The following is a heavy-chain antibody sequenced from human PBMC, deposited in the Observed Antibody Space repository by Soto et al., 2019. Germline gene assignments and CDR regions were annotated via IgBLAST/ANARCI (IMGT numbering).Heavy chain of an antibody. CDR1: GGSVSSGSYY. CDR2: IYYSGST. CDR3: AREREDFFDY. J-gene: IGHJ4*02. Sequence: QVQLQESGPGLVKPSETLSLTCTVSGGSVSSGSYYWSWIRQPPGKGLEWIGYIYYSGSTNYNPSLKXXVXIXVDTSKNQFSLKLSSVTAADTAVYYCAREREDFFDYWGQGTLVTVSS. V-gene: IGHV4-61*01.